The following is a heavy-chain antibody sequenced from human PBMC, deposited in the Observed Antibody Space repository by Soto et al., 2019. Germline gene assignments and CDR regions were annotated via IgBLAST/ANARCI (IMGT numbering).Heavy chain of an antibody. D-gene: IGHD3-16*02. V-gene: IGHV4-39*01. CDR1: GGSISSRTYY. CDR3: ASQGGYGGGVLGGVLDSWFDY. Sequence: QLQLQESGPGLVKPSETLSLTCSVSGGSISSRTYYWGWIRQPPGKGLEWIGIIYYSGSTYYNPSLKSLVTRSVDTAKNQFSLQLSSVTAADTAVYYCASQGGYGGGVLGGVLDSWFDYWGQGTLVTVSS. CDR2: IYYSGST. J-gene: IGHJ4*02.